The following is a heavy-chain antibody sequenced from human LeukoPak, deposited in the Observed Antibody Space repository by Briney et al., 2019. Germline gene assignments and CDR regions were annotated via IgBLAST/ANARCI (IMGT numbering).Heavy chain of an antibody. V-gene: IGHV1-69*04. D-gene: IGHD2-21*02. J-gene: IGHJ4*02. CDR3: ARGEDVVVTAISYYFDY. Sequence: SVKVSCKASGYTFTSYGISWVRQAPGQGLEWMGRIIPILGIANYAQKFQGRVTITADKSTSTAYMELSSLRSEDTAVYYCARGEDVVVTAISYYFDYWGQGTLVTVSS. CDR1: GYTFTSYG. CDR2: IIPILGIA.